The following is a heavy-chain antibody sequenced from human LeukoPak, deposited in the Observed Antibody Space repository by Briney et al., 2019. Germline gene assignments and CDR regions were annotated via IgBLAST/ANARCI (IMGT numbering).Heavy chain of an antibody. CDR2: ISSNSLHI. CDR1: GFTFSDRS. J-gene: IGHJ5*02. Sequence: GGSLRLSCAASGFTFSDRSMNWVRQAPGKGPEWVSSISSNSLHIFYADSVKGRFTISRDNAKNTLYLQMISLRAEDTAVYYCAREEYGVPDLWGQGTLVTVSS. V-gene: IGHV3-21*04. CDR3: AREEYGVPDL. D-gene: IGHD4-17*01.